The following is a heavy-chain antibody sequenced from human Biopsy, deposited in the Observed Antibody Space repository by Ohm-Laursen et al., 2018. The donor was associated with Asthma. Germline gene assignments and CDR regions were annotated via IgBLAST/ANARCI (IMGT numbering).Heavy chain of an antibody. Sequence: GASVKVSCKASGGTFSSYAISWVRQAPGQGLEWMGGIIPIFGIANYAQKFQGRVTITADKSTGTAYMELSSLRSEDTAVYYGARGGSYSSRRYYFDYWGQGTLVTVSS. CDR3: ARGGSYSSRRYYFDY. J-gene: IGHJ4*02. CDR2: IIPIFGIA. CDR1: GGTFSSYA. D-gene: IGHD1-26*01. V-gene: IGHV1-69*10.